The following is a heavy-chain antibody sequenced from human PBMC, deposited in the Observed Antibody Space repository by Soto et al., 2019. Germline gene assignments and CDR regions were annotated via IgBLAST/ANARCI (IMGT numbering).Heavy chain of an antibody. J-gene: IGHJ4*02. Sequence: EVQLLESGGGLVQPGGSLRLSCAASGFTFSSYAMSWVRQAPGKGLEWVSTGSGSGGSTYFADFVEGRFTISRDNSKNTLDLQMNSLRAEDTAVYYCAKDGDYGDSYYFAYWGQGTLVTVSS. CDR3: AKDGDYGDSYYFAY. V-gene: IGHV3-23*01. CDR1: GFTFSSYA. CDR2: GSGSGGST. D-gene: IGHD4-17*01.